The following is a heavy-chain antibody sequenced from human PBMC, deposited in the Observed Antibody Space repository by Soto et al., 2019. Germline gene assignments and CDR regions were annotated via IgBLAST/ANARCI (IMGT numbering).Heavy chain of an antibody. CDR2: LQYDGTYI. V-gene: IGHV3-33*05. D-gene: IGHD4-17*01. Sequence: QVQLVESGGTVVQPGTSLRLSCVASGFTFSNYGMHWARQAPGKGLEWVAYLQYDGTYIHYSDSVQGRFTISRDNSRNTLYLQMNSLRAEATALYYCARNPRPTYGDYADYWGQGTLVTVSS. CDR3: ARNPRPTYGDYADY. J-gene: IGHJ4*02. CDR1: GFTFSNYG.